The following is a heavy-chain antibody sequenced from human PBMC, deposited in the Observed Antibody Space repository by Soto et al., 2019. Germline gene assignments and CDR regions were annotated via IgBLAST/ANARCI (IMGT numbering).Heavy chain of an antibody. D-gene: IGHD2-2*01. CDR1: GDXISSFY. V-gene: IGHV4-59*01. J-gene: IGHJ4*02. CDR3: ARVGYCSSAPCWPIGYFEY. CDR2: IFSSGST. Sequence: SETLSLTCAVYGDXISSFYWTWIRQPPGKGLEWVGYIFSSGSTNYNPSLKSRVTISVDTSENQFSLKLTSVTAADTAVYYCARVGYCSSAPCWPIGYFEYWGQGTLVTVSS.